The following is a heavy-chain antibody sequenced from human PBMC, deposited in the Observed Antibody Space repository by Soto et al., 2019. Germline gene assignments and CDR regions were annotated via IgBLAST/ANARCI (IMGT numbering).Heavy chain of an antibody. CDR3: ARKLELRGSYYYYYDMDV. CDR2: INPNSGGT. J-gene: IGHJ6*02. CDR1: GYTFTDYY. V-gene: IGHV1-2*02. Sequence: ASVKVSCKASGYTFTDYYMHWVRQAPGQGLEWMGWINPNSGGTNYAQKFQGRVTKTRDTSISTAYMELSRLRSDDTAVYYCARKLELRGSYYYYYDMDVWGQGTTVTVSS. D-gene: IGHD1-7*01.